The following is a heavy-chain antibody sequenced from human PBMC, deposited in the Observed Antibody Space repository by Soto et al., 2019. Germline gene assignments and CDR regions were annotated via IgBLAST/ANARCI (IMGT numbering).Heavy chain of an antibody. CDR2: IIPILGIA. CDR1: GGTFSSYT. D-gene: IGHD6-13*01. V-gene: IGHV1-69*04. CDR3: ARDTMIAAAGTYAFDI. Sequence: ASVKVSCKASGGTFSSYTISWVRQAPGQGLEWMGRIIPILGIANYAQKFQGRVTITADKSTSTAYMELSSLRSEDTAVYYCARDTMIAAAGTYAFDIWGQGTMVTVSS. J-gene: IGHJ3*02.